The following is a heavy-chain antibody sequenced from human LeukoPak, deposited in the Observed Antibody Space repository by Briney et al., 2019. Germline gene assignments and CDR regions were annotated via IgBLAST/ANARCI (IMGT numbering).Heavy chain of an antibody. D-gene: IGHD1-26*01. J-gene: IGHJ4*02. CDR1: GFTFSGSG. V-gene: IGHV3-30*18. CDR2: ISYDGTNK. Sequence: GGSLRLSCAASGFTFSGSGMHWVRQAPGKGLEWVALISYDGTNKYYEDSVKGRFTISRDDSRNTVYLQMNSLRPEDTAVYYCTKILGATTGPSVYWGQGTLVTVSS. CDR3: TKILGATTGPSVY.